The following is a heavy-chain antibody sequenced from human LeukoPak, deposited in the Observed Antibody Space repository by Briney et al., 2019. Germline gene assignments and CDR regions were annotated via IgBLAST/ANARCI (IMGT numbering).Heavy chain of an antibody. D-gene: IGHD6-13*01. Sequence: GGSLRLSCAASEFTFVRYAMNWVRQAPGKGLEWVSYISSSSFKIGYADSVKGRFTISRDNSKNSLYLQMDSLRVEDTAVYYCVRDPSYGSSWYYYMDVWGKGTTATVSS. CDR1: EFTFVRYA. J-gene: IGHJ6*03. CDR2: ISSSSFKI. CDR3: VRDPSYGSSWYYYMDV. V-gene: IGHV3-48*04.